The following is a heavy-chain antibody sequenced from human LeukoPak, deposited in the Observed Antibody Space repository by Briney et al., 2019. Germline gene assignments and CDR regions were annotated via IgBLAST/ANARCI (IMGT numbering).Heavy chain of an antibody. CDR3: ARHGKMNLVRGASWYFDL. D-gene: IGHD3-10*01. Sequence: PSDTLSLTCTVSGGSVSSDSWNWIRQPPGKGLEWIGYIYNTGSSNHNPSLKNRVTISFDKSKNQLSLNLSSVTAADTAIYYCARHGKMNLVRGASWYFDLWGRGTLVTVSS. CDR2: IYNTGSS. CDR1: GGSVSSDS. J-gene: IGHJ2*01. V-gene: IGHV4-59*08.